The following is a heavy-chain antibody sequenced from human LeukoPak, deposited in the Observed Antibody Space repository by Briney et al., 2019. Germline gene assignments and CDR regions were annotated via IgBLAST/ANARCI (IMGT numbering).Heavy chain of an antibody. J-gene: IGHJ5*02. CDR3: ARHDYGDYGGLDP. V-gene: IGHV4-39*01. CDR1: GGSISRSRYY. CDR2: IYYSGNA. Sequence: SETLSLTCTVSGGSISRSRYYWDWIRQPPGKGLEWIGRIYYSGNAYYNPSLKRRVTISVDTSKNQFSLKMSSVTAADTAVYYCARHDYGDYGGLDPWGQGTLVTVSS. D-gene: IGHD4-17*01.